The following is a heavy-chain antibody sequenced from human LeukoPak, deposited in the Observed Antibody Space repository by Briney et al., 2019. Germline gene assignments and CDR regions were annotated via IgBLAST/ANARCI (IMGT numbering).Heavy chain of an antibody. V-gene: IGHV4-59*08. CDR3: AGTGQWLAFDY. Sequence: PSETLSLTCTVSGGSIRSYYWSWIRQPPGKGLEWIGYIYYSGSTNYNPSLKSRVTISVDTSKNQFSLKLTSVTASDTAVYYCAGTGQWLAFDYWGQGTLVTVAS. CDR2: IYYSGST. CDR1: GGSIRSYY. J-gene: IGHJ4*02. D-gene: IGHD6-19*01.